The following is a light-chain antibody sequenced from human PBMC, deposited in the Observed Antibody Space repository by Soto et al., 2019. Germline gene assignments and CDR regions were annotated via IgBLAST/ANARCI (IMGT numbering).Light chain of an antibody. V-gene: IGKV3-20*01. CDR3: QQYGTSRT. J-gene: IGKJ1*01. CDR1: HSVNTNY. CDR2: GAS. Sequence: EIVLTQSPGTLSLSPGERATLSCRASHSVNTNYLAWYQQKPGQAPRLLIYGASSRATGIPDRFSGSGSGTDFTLTITRLEPEDFAGYYCQQYGTSRTFGQGTKVEIK.